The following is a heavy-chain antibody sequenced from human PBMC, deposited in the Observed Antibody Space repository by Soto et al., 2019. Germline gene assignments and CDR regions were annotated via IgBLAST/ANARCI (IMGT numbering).Heavy chain of an antibody. CDR1: GFTFGDYA. CDR3: TRARGAYNYYGMPV. CDR2: IRSKAYGGTT. J-gene: IGHJ6*04. D-gene: IGHD3-10*01. Sequence: EVQLVESGGGLVKPGRSLRLSCTASGFTFGDYAMSWFRQAPGKGLEWVGFIRSKAYGGTTEYAVSVKGRFTISRDDSKSITYCEMNSLNPESTAVYYCTRARGAYNYYGMPVTSEGATVAASS. V-gene: IGHV3-49*05.